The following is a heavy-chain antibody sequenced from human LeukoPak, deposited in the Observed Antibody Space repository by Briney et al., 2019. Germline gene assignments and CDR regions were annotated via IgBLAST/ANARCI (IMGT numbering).Heavy chain of an antibody. V-gene: IGHV3-48*03. CDR2: ISSSGSTI. J-gene: IGHJ6*02. D-gene: IGHD6-13*01. CDR1: GFTFSSYE. Sequence: GGSLRLSCAASGFTFSSYEMNWVRQAPGKGLEWVSYISSSGSTIYYADSVKGRFTISRDNAKNSLYLQMNSLRAEDTAVYYCARWAAAGAYYYYGTDVWGQGTTVTVSS. CDR3: ARWAAAGAYYYYGTDV.